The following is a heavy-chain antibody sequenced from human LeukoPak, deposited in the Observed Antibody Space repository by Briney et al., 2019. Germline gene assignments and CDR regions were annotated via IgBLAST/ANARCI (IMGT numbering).Heavy chain of an antibody. CDR2: IYGSGST. D-gene: IGHD6-13*01. CDR3: AREDFCSSGNCFDP. J-gene: IGHJ5*02. Sequence: KPSETLSLTCTVSGGSISSYYWSWIRQPPGKGLEWIGHIYGSGSTNYNPSLKSRVTLSVDTSKNQFSLKLSSVTAADTAVYYCAREDFCSSGNCFDPWGQGTLVTVSS. CDR1: GGSISSYY. V-gene: IGHV4-59*01.